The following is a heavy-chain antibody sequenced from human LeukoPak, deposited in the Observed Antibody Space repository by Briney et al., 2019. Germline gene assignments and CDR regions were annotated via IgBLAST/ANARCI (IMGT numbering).Heavy chain of an antibody. V-gene: IGHV3-30*18. CDR3: AKDSQGYFDY. J-gene: IGHJ4*02. CDR2: ISYDGSNK. CDR1: GFTFSSYG. Sequence: GRSLRLSCAASGFTFSSYGMHWVRQAPGKGPEWVAVISYDGSNKYYADSVKGRFTISRDNSKNTLYLQMNSLRAEDTAVYYCAKDSQGYFDYWGQGTLVTVSS.